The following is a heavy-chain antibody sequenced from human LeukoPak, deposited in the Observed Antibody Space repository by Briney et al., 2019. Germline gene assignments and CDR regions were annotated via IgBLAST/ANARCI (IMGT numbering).Heavy chain of an antibody. CDR1: GFTFSSYS. D-gene: IGHD1-26*01. Sequence: GGSLRLSCAASGFTFSSYSMNWVRQAPGKGLEGVSSISSSSSYIYYADSVKGRFTISRDNAKNSLYLQMNSLRAEDTAVYYCARGEEWEELGPYYFDYWGQGTLVTVSS. V-gene: IGHV3-21*01. CDR2: ISSSSSYI. CDR3: ARGEEWEELGPYYFDY. J-gene: IGHJ4*02.